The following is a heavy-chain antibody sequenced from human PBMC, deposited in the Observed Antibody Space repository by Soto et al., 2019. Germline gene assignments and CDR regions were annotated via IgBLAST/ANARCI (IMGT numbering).Heavy chain of an antibody. CDR1: GFNVNSSY. J-gene: IGHJ5*02. CDR2: ISSGGTT. V-gene: IGHV3-53*01. CDR3: ARQFPSDNYGNRLDP. Sequence: ESGGGLIPPGGSLRLSCAASGFNVNSSYMTWIRQAPGKGLQWVADISSGGTTKYADSVRGRFSISRDMSKNTLYLQMNSLRVEDTAIYSCARQFPSDNYGNRLDPWGQGTLVTVSA. D-gene: IGHD4-17*01.